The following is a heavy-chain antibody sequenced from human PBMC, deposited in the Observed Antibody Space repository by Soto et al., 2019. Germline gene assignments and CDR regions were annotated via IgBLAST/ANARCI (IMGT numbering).Heavy chain of an antibody. D-gene: IGHD4-4*01. V-gene: IGHV3-33*01. CDR2: IWYDGSNK. Sequence: GGSLRLSCAASGFTFSSYGMHWVRQAPGKGLEWVAVIWYDGSNKYYADSVKGRFTISRDNSKNTLYLQMNSLRAEDTAVYYCARDMGTTGGMDVWGQGTTVTVSS. J-gene: IGHJ6*02. CDR3: ARDMGTTGGMDV. CDR1: GFTFSSYG.